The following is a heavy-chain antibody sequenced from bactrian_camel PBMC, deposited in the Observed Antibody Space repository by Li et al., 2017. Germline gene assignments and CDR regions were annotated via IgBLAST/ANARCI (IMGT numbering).Heavy chain of an antibody. D-gene: IGHD6*01. CDR1: GYTYSRAC. CDR2: IDSSGIT. CDR3: GVYDAYGGRCSFREDFYDY. J-gene: IGHJ4*01. V-gene: IGHV3S53*01. Sequence: HVQLVESGGGSVEAGGSLRLSCAASGYTYSRACMGWFRQVPGKEREGLATIDSSGITAYADSVKGRFTISQDNASKTVVLQMNSLKPEDTAMYYCGVYDAYGGRCSFREDFYDYWGPGTQVTVS.